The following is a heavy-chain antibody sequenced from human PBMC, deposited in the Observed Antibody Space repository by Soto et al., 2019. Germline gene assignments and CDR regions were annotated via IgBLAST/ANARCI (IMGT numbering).Heavy chain of an antibody. J-gene: IGHJ5*02. CDR1: GGSISSYY. Sequence: SETLSLTCTVSGGSISSYYWSWIRQPPGKGLEWIGYIYYSGSTNYNPSLKSRVTMSVDTSKNQFSLKLSSVTAADTAVYYCARLEGDTIFGVVPDWFDPWGQGTLVTVSS. D-gene: IGHD3-3*01. CDR3: ARLEGDTIFGVVPDWFDP. V-gene: IGHV4-59*08. CDR2: IYYSGST.